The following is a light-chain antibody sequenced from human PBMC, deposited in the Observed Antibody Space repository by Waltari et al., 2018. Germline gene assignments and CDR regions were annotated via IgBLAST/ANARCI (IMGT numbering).Light chain of an antibody. J-gene: IGKJ4*01. Sequence: CRASQVISSWVAWYQHKPGKAPKRLIYRASTLVTGVPSRFSGSGSSTHCTLTISSLQPDDAATYFCQQYDSYSLLSFGGGTTVELK. CDR2: RAS. CDR1: QVISSW. CDR3: QQYDSYSLLS. V-gene: IGKV1-5*03.